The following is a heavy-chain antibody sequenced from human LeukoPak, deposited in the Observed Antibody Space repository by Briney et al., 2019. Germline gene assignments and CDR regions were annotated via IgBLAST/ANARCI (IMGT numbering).Heavy chain of an antibody. D-gene: IGHD5-18*01. Sequence: GGSLRLSCAASGFTFNSYGMHWVRQAPGKGLEWVAVISYDGPNKYYADSVKGRFAISRDDSKSTLYLQMNSLRPEDTAVYYCAKEKLPSGYSFLTDYWGQGTLVTVSS. CDR1: GFTFNSYG. J-gene: IGHJ4*02. V-gene: IGHV3-30*18. CDR2: ISYDGPNK. CDR3: AKEKLPSGYSFLTDY.